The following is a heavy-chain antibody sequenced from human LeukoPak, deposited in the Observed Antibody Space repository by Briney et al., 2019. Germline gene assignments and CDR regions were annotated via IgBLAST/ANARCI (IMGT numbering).Heavy chain of an antibody. CDR3: AKDKGMATITGYYFDY. CDR1: GFTFNDYA. J-gene: IGHJ4*02. CDR2: ISWNSGSI. Sequence: PGGSLRLSCAASGFTFNDYAIHWVRQAPGKGLEWVSGISWNSGSIGYADSVKGRFTISRDNAKNSLYLQMNTLRTEDTALYYCAKDKGMATITGYYFDYWGQGTLVTVSS. V-gene: IGHV3-9*01. D-gene: IGHD5-24*01.